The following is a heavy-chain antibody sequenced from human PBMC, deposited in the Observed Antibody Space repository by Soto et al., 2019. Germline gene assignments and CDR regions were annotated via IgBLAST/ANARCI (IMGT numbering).Heavy chain of an antibody. CDR1: GGTFSSYA. J-gene: IGHJ5*02. CDR3: ARSLDEESA. Sequence: SVKVSCKASGGTFSSYAISWVRQAPGQGLEWMGGIIPIFGSTSYAQKFQGRVTMTRDTSTSTVYMELSSLRSEDTAVYYCARSLDEESAWGQGTLVTVSS. V-gene: IGHV1-69*05. CDR2: IIPIFGST. D-gene: IGHD3-9*01.